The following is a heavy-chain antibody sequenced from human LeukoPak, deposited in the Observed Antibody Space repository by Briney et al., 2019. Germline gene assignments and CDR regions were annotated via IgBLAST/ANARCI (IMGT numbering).Heavy chain of an antibody. CDR1: GYTFTMSR. Sequence: ASVKVSCKTSGYTFTMSRMHWVRLAPGQGLEWMGHIYPNTGGTSYAQRFQGRVTMTSDTSVSTVYMELSSLISDDTAAYYCARENWYYDYWGQGTLVTVSS. CDR3: ARENWYYDY. J-gene: IGHJ4*02. CDR2: IYPNTGGT. D-gene: IGHD1-7*01. V-gene: IGHV1-2*06.